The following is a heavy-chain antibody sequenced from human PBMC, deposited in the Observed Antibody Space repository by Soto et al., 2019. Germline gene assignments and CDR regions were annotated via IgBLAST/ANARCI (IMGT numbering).Heavy chain of an antibody. CDR3: ARDCSSSWYGYYYGMDV. V-gene: IGHV1-18*01. Sequence: ASVKVSCKASGYTFTSYGISWVRQAPGQGLEWMGRISAYNGNTNYAQKLQGRVTMTTDTSTSTAYMELRSLRSDDTAVYYCARDCSSSWYGYYYGMDVWGQGTTVTVSS. J-gene: IGHJ6*02. CDR2: ISAYNGNT. D-gene: IGHD6-13*01. CDR1: GYTFTSYG.